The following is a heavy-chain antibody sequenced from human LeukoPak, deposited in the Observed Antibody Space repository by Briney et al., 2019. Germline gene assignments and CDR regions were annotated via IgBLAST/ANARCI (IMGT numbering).Heavy chain of an antibody. CDR2: IWYDGSNK. V-gene: IGHV3-33*06. D-gene: IGHD3-3*01. Sequence: TGGSLRLSCAASGFTFSSYGMHWVRQAPGKGLEWVAVIWYDGSNKYYADSVKGRFTISRDNSKNTLCLQMNSLRAEDTAVYYCAKDSRVTIFGVVTTRGNWFDPWGQGTLVTVSS. CDR3: AKDSRVTIFGVVTTRGNWFDP. CDR1: GFTFSSYG. J-gene: IGHJ5*02.